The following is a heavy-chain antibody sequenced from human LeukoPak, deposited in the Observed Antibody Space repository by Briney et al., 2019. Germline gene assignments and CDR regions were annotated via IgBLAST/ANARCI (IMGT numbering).Heavy chain of an antibody. CDR1: GYTFTSYD. V-gene: IGHV1-8*03. CDR3: ARARAAAGRIDY. J-gene: IGHJ4*02. D-gene: IGHD6-13*01. Sequence: ASVKVSCKASGYTFTSYDINWVRQATGQGLEWMGWMNPNSGNTGYAQKFQGRVTITRNTSISTAYMELSSLRSEDTAVYYCARARAAAGRIDYWGQGTLVTVSS. CDR2: MNPNSGNT.